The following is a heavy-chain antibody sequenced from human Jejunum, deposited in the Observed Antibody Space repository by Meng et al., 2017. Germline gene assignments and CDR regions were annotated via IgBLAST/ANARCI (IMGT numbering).Heavy chain of an antibody. V-gene: IGHV3-64*02. CDR3: AREEKGDYDY. CDR1: GFTFSSYS. D-gene: IGHD2-21*01. J-gene: IGHJ4*02. CDR2: ISGDGSST. Sequence: GESLKISCAASGFTFSSYSTHWVRQATGKGLESVSAISGDGSSTCYADSVKGRFTISRDNSKNRLYLQMGSLRSEDTVVYYGAREEKGDYDYWGQGTLVTVSS.